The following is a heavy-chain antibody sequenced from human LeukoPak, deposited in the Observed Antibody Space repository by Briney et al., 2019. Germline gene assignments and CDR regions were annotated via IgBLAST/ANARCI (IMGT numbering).Heavy chain of an antibody. CDR2: INPIFGTD. D-gene: IGHD2-21*02. V-gene: IGHV1-69*06. Sequence: ASVKVSCKASGGTFSSHFISWVRQAPGQGLEWMGGINPIFGTDHYAQKFQDRVTITADISTNTVYMELSNLRSEDTAMYYCARDEEGDCGGDCYNWFAPWGQGTLVTVSS. CDR3: ARDEEGDCGGDCYNWFAP. J-gene: IGHJ5*02. CDR1: GGTFSSHF.